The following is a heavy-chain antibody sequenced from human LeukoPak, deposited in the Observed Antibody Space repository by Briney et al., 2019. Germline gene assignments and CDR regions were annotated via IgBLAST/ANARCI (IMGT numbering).Heavy chain of an antibody. D-gene: IGHD3-22*01. V-gene: IGHV3-21*01. CDR1: GFTFSSYS. CDR2: ISSSSSYI. CDR3: ASTYDSSGYLGWFDP. Sequence: GGSLRLSCAASGFTFSSYSMNWVRQAPGKGLEWVSSISSSSSYIYYADSVKGRFTISRDNAKNSLYLQMNSLRAEDTAVYYSASTYDSSGYLGWFDPWGQGTLVTVSS. J-gene: IGHJ5*02.